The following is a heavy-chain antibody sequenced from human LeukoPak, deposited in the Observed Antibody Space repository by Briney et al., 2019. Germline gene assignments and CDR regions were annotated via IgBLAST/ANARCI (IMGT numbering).Heavy chain of an antibody. CDR1: GYTFTDYY. D-gene: IGHD6-19*01. Sequence: GASVKVSCKASGYTFTDYYIHWVRQAPGQGLEWMGWINPKSGDTNYEQKFQGRVTMTRDTSVSTAYLELSGLRSDDTAMYYCARDRANGSGWYSGWFDPWGQGTLVTVSS. CDR2: INPKSGDT. V-gene: IGHV1-2*02. J-gene: IGHJ5*02. CDR3: ARDRANGSGWYSGWFDP.